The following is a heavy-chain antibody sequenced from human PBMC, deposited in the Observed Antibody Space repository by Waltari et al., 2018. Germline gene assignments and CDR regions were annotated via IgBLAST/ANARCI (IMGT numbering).Heavy chain of an antibody. CDR1: GFTFSSYS. D-gene: IGHD4-17*01. J-gene: IGHJ4*02. Sequence: EVQLVESGGGLVKPGGSLRLSCAASGFTFSSYSMNWVRQAPGKGLEWVSPISSSSSYIYYADSVKGRFTISRDNAKNSLYLQMNSLRAEDTAVYYCARDRDGDYAWDYWGQGTLVTVSS. V-gene: IGHV3-21*01. CDR2: ISSSSSYI. CDR3: ARDRDGDYAWDY.